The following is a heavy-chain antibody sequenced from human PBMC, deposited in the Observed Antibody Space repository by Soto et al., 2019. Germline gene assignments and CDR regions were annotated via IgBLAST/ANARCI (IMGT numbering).Heavy chain of an antibody. CDR3: ARFRGYSYGFDY. Sequence: QVQLQESGPGLAKPSETLSLTCTVSGGSVSSGSYFWSWIRQTPGKGREWIGDIYYNGATNYNPSLKSRATISVDMSKNQFSLKLSSVTPADTAVYYCARFRGYSYGFDYWGQGTLVTVSS. D-gene: IGHD5-18*01. CDR1: GGSVSSGSYF. V-gene: IGHV4-61*01. CDR2: IYYNGAT. J-gene: IGHJ4*02.